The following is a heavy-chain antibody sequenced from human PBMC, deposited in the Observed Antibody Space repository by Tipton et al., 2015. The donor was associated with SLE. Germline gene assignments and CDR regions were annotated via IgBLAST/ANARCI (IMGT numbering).Heavy chain of an antibody. CDR3: ARVPGDILTGYYGGLDY. V-gene: IGHV4-34*01. CDR1: GGSFSAYY. CDR2: INHSGST. Sequence: TLSLTCAVYGGSFSAYYWSWIRQPPGKGLEWIGEINHSGSTNYNPSLKSRVTISVDTSKNQFSLKLSSVTAADTAVYYCARVPGDILTGYYGGLDYWGQGTLVTVSS. D-gene: IGHD3-9*01. J-gene: IGHJ4*02.